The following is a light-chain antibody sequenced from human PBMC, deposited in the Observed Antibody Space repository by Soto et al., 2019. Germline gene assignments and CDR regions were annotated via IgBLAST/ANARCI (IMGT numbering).Light chain of an antibody. CDR2: DVT. Sequence: QSALTQPASVSGSPGQSITISCSGTSSDIGGYNFVSWYQQHPGKAPKLIIYDVTNRPSGISHRFSGPKSGNTASLTISGLQVDDEADYYCSSYRSSATLPVFGGGTKLTVL. V-gene: IGLV2-14*03. CDR3: SSYRSSATLPV. J-gene: IGLJ3*02. CDR1: SSDIGGYNF.